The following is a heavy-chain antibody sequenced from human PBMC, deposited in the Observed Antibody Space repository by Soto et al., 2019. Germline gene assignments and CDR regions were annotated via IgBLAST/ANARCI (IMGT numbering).Heavy chain of an antibody. CDR1: GYSFTRYW. Sequence: EVQLVQSGAEVKKPGESLKISCKGSGYSFTRYWIGWVRQMPGKGLESMGIIYPGDSDTRYSPSFQGQVTISADKSISTAYLQWSSLKASDTAMSYCARHREDYDSPPYYGMDVWGQGTTVTVSS. CDR2: IYPGDSDT. CDR3: ARHREDYDSPPYYGMDV. D-gene: IGHD3-3*01. J-gene: IGHJ6*02. V-gene: IGHV5-51*01.